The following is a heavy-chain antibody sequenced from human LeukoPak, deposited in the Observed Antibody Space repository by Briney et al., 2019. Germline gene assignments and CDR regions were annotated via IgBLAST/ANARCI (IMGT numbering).Heavy chain of an antibody. Sequence: GGSLRLSCAASGFTFSSYEMNWVRQAPGKGLEWLLYNSSSGTTIYYADSVKGRFTISRDNAKNSLYLQMNSLRAEDTAVYYCARENIVVVTAIRDAFDIWGQGTMVTVSS. V-gene: IGHV3-48*03. CDR1: GFTFSSYE. J-gene: IGHJ3*02. D-gene: IGHD2-21*02. CDR2: NSSSGTTI. CDR3: ARENIVVVTAIRDAFDI.